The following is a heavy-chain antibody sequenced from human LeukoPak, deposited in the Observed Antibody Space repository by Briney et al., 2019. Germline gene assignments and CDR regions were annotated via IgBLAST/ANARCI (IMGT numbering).Heavy chain of an antibody. CDR1: GFTFADYG. V-gene: IGHV3-20*04. D-gene: IGHD2-2*02. CDR3: ARCSRSSTDCYSAFDI. CDR2: ITNWNGGST. J-gene: IGHJ3*02. Sequence: GGSLRLSCAASGFTFADYGMSWVRQAAGKGLEWVSAITNWNGGSTGYAGSVRGRFTVSRDNAKNSLYLQMNSLRAEDTALYYCARCSRSSTDCYSAFDIWGQGTVVTVSS.